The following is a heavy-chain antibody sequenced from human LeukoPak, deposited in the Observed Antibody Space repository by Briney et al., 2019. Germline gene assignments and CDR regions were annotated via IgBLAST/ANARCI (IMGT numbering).Heavy chain of an antibody. D-gene: IGHD3-3*01. Sequence: GGSLRLSCAASGFTFSSHAMSWVRQAPGKGLEWVSVIYSGGSTYYADSAKGRFTISRDNSKNTLYLQMNSLRAEDTAVYYCARASIGRFLEWLGDMDVWGKGTTVTVSS. V-gene: IGHV3-66*02. CDR3: ARASIGRFLEWLGDMDV. J-gene: IGHJ6*03. CDR1: GFTFSSHA. CDR2: IYSGGST.